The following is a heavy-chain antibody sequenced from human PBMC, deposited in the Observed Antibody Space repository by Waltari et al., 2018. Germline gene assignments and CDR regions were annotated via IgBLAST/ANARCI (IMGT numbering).Heavy chain of an antibody. CDR1: GLTFSSHW. V-gene: IGHV3-74*01. CDR3: ARGISTSW. Sequence: EVQLVESGGGLVQPGGSLRLSCAASGLTFSSHWMPWVRQGPGKGLVWVSRISSDGSATNYADSVKGRFTISRDNAKNTLYLQMNSLRVDDSAVYYCARGISTSWWGQGTLVTVSS. J-gene: IGHJ4*02. CDR2: ISSDGSAT.